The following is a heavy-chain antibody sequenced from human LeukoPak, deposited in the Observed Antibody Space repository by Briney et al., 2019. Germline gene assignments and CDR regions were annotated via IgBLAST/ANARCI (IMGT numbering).Heavy chain of an antibody. Sequence: GGSLRLSCAASGFTFSSYEMNWVRQAPGKGLEWVSYISSSGSTIYYADSVKGRFTISRDNAKNSLYLQMNSLRAEDTAVYYCARDRGDYGDSGGLDYWGQGTLVTVSS. CDR1: GFTFSSYE. V-gene: IGHV3-48*03. CDR2: ISSSGSTI. J-gene: IGHJ4*02. CDR3: ARDRGDYGDSGGLDY. D-gene: IGHD4-17*01.